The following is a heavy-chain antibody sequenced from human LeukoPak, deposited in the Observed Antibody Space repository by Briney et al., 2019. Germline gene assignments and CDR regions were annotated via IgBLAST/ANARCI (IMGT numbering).Heavy chain of an antibody. D-gene: IGHD3-22*01. V-gene: IGHV4-59*01. J-gene: IGHJ6*02. Sequence: SSETLSLTCTVSGGSISSYYWSWIRQPPGKGLEWIGYISDTGRTDYNPSLRSRVTISADTSENQFTLTLTSVTAADTAVYYCAKSDYYDISGYNYYYYGMDVWGQGTTVTVSS. CDR2: ISDTGRT. CDR1: GGSISSYY. CDR3: AKSDYYDISGYNYYYYGMDV.